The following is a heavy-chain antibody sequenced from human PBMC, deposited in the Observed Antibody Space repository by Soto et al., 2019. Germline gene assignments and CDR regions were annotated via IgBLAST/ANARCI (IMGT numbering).Heavy chain of an antibody. J-gene: IGHJ4*02. CDR1: GGSVSDNY. CDR2: IHYTGST. V-gene: IGHV4-59*02. CDR3: ARGGWSHDF. D-gene: IGHD6-19*01. Sequence: QVQLQESGPGLVKPSETLSLTCSVSGGSVSDNYWSWLRQPPGKGLEWIAYIHYTGSTNYNPSLKSRVSISLDRSNNHISLKLTSATAADTAVYYCARGGWSHDFWGRGTLVTVSS.